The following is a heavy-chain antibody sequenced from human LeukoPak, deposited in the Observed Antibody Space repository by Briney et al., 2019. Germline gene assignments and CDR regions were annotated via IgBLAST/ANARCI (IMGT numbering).Heavy chain of an antibody. CDR3: ARENTENYDY. V-gene: IGHV3-48*01. CDR1: GFTFSTYN. Sequence: GGSLRLSCAASGFTFSTYNMNWVRQAPGKGLEWVSYISSSSRTMYYADSMKGRFTISRDNAKNSLYLQMNGLRAEDTAVYYCARENTENYDYWGQGTLVTVSS. CDR2: ISSSSRTM. D-gene: IGHD1/OR15-1a*01. J-gene: IGHJ4*02.